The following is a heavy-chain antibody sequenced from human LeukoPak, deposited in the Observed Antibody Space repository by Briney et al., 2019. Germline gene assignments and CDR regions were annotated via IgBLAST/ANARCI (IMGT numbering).Heavy chain of an antibody. CDR2: LYSGGST. Sequence: GGSLRLSCAASGFIVSYNYMTWVRQAPGKGLEWVSILYSGGSTYYADSVRGRFTISRDNSKNTLYLQMNSLRAEDTAVYYCVRGSYGAYDYWGQGSLVTVSS. V-gene: IGHV3-66*01. CDR3: VRGSYGAYDY. D-gene: IGHD4-17*01. J-gene: IGHJ4*02. CDR1: GFIVSYNY.